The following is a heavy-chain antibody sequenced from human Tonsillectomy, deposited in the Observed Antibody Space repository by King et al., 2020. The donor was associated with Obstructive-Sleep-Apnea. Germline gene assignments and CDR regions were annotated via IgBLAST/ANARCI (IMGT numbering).Heavy chain of an antibody. D-gene: IGHD6-19*01. V-gene: IGHV2-5*02. J-gene: IGHJ4*01. CDR2: IYWDDDK. CDR1: GFSVIDRGVG. Sequence: TLKESGPTLVKPTQTLTLTCTFSGFSVIDRGVGVAWIRQPPGKALEWLVLIYWDDDKRYSPSLKNRLALTKDTSRNQGVLSMTNMDPVDTATYYCAHRMAYRGGWYRIGNWGLGTMVTVSS. CDR3: AHRMAYRGGWYRIGN.